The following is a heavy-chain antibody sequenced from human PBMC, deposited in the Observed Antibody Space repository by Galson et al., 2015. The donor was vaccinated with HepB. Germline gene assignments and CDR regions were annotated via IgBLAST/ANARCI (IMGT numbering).Heavy chain of an antibody. CDR3: AGTPYYYDSSGYYPGWFDY. Sequence: ETLSLTCTVSGGSISSYYWSWIRQPPGKGLEWLGYIYYSGSTNYNPSLKSRVTISVDTSKNQFSLKLSSVTAADTAVYYCAGTPYYYDSSGYYPGWFDYWGQGTLVTVSS. V-gene: IGHV4-59*01. CDR1: GGSISSYY. D-gene: IGHD3-22*01. J-gene: IGHJ4*02. CDR2: IYYSGST.